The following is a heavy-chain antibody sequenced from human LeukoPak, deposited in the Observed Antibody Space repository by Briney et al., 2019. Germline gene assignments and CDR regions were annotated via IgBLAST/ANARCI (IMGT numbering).Heavy chain of an antibody. Sequence: QPGGSLRLSCAASGFTFSSYWMHWVRQAPGKGLVWVSRINSDGSSTSYADSVKGRFTISRDNAKNTLYLQMNSLRAEDTAVYYCARSYRSGSFNGDYWGQGTLVTVSS. V-gene: IGHV3-74*01. CDR2: INSDGSST. CDR1: GFTFSSYW. D-gene: IGHD3-10*01. J-gene: IGHJ4*02. CDR3: ARSYRSGSFNGDY.